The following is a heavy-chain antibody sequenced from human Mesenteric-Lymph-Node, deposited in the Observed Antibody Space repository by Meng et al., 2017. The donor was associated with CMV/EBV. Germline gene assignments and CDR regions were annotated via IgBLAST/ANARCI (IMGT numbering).Heavy chain of an antibody. V-gene: IGHV3-30-3*01. J-gene: IGHJ4*02. CDR2: ISHDGNNK. Sequence: GGSLRLSCAASGFSFSTYAMHWVRQAPGKGLEWAALISHDGNNKYYADSVKGRFTISRDNSKNTLYLQMNSLRAEDTAIYYCAKDREADYSSSWYRGEDYWGQGTLVTVSS. D-gene: IGHD6-13*01. CDR1: GFSFSTYA. CDR3: AKDREADYSSSWYRGEDY.